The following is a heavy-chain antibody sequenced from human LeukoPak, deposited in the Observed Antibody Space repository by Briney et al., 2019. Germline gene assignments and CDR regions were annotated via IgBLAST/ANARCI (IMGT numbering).Heavy chain of an antibody. CDR3: ARDYHYGLDV. J-gene: IGHJ6*02. CDR1: GFTFSRLG. Sequence: GRSLRLSCAASGFTFSRLGMHWVRQAPGKGLEWVAAISYDGSTKYYVDSVKGRFTISRDNSRDTLYLQMNSLRADDTAVYYCARDYHYGLDVWGQGTPVTVSS. V-gene: IGHV3-30-3*01. CDR2: ISYDGSTK.